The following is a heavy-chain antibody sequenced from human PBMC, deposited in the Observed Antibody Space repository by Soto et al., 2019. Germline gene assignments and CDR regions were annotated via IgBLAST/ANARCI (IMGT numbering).Heavy chain of an antibody. D-gene: IGHD3-22*01. CDR2: IWYDGSNK. CDR1: GFTFSSYG. CDR3: ARDIGMIVVVNFFDY. V-gene: IGHV3-33*01. Sequence: GGSLRLSCAASGFTFSSYGMHWVRQAPGKGLEWVAVIWYDGSNKYYADSVKGRFTISRDNSKNTLYLQMNSLRAEDTAVYYCARDIGMIVVVNFFDYWGQGTLVTVSS. J-gene: IGHJ4*02.